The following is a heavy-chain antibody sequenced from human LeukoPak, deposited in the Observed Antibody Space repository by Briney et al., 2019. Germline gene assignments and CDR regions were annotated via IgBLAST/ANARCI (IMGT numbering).Heavy chain of an antibody. CDR2: ISGSGGSI. V-gene: IGHV3-23*01. D-gene: IGHD3-3*01. Sequence: GGSLRLSCAASGFTFSSSAMNWVRQAPGKGLEWVSVISGSGGSIYYADSVKGRFTISRDNSKNTLYLQLNSLRAEDTAVYYCARWDFGVVRDVVDTWGQGTMVTVSS. J-gene: IGHJ3*02. CDR1: GFTFSSSA. CDR3: ARWDFGVVRDVVDT.